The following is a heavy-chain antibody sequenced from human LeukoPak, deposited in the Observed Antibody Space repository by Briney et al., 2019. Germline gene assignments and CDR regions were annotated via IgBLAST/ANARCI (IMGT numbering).Heavy chain of an antibody. CDR2: ISGSGGST. CDR1: GFTFSSYS. CDR3: ARDLGYSSGWYYAFDI. J-gene: IGHJ3*02. V-gene: IGHV3-23*01. Sequence: PGGSLRLSCAASGFTFSSYSMNWVRQAPGKGLEWVSAISGSGGSTYYADSVKGRFTISRDNSKNTLYLQMNSLRAEDTAVYYCARDLGYSSGWYYAFDIWGQGTMVTVSS. D-gene: IGHD6-19*01.